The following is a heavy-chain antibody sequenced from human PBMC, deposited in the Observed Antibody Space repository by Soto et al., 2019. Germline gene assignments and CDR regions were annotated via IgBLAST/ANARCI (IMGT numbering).Heavy chain of an antibody. V-gene: IGHV1-18*01. D-gene: IGHD3-16*02. Sequence: QVQLVQSGDEVKKPGASVKVSCKASGYIFVNYGIGWVRQAPGQGLEGMGWISPYTGNTHSATKVQGRLTMTTDTSTSTAYMDRGSLTSDDTAVYYCVTVDNFVTPTPQDVWGQGTTVTVSS. CDR1: GYIFVNYG. CDR3: VTVDNFVTPTPQDV. J-gene: IGHJ6*02. CDR2: ISPYTGNT.